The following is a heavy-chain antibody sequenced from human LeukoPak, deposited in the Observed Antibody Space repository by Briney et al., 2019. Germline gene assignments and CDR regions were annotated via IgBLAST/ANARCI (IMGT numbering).Heavy chain of an antibody. J-gene: IGHJ4*02. CDR3: AKDNRRHYTSGPNPDSLH. V-gene: IGHV3-9*01. D-gene: IGHD6-19*01. CDR2: ISWNSGST. Sequence: PGRSLRLSCAGSGFIFNNYAMHWVRQPPGKGLGWVSGISWNSGSTDYADSVKGRFTISRDNAKNSLYLQMNSLRVEDTAFYYYAKDNRRHYTSGPNPDSLHWGQGALVTVSS. CDR1: GFIFNNYA.